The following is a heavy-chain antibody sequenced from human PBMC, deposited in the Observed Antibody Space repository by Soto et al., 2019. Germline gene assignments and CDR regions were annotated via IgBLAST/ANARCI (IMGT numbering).Heavy chain of an antibody. V-gene: IGHV4-39*01. D-gene: IGHD6-19*01. Sequence: TSETLSLTCTVSGGSISSSSYYWGWIRQPPGKGLEWIGSIYYSGSTYYNPSLKSRVTISVDTSKNQFSLKLSSVTAADTAVYYCARHMERAYSSGWEFDYWGQGTLVTVSS. CDR3: ARHMERAYSSGWEFDY. J-gene: IGHJ4*02. CDR2: IYYSGST. CDR1: GGSISSSSYY.